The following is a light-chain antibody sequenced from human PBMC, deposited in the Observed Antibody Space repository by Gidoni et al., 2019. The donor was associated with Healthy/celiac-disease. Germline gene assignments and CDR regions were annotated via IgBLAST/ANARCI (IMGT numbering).Light chain of an antibody. CDR1: QSVSSSY. J-gene: IGKJ1*01. CDR3: QQYGSSPQT. Sequence: EIVLTQSPGTLSLSPGERATLSCRASQSVSSSYLAWYQQKPGQAPRLLTYGASSRATGIPDSFSGSGSGTDFTLTISRLEPEDFAVYYCQQYGSSPQTFGQGTKVEIK. CDR2: GAS. V-gene: IGKV3-20*01.